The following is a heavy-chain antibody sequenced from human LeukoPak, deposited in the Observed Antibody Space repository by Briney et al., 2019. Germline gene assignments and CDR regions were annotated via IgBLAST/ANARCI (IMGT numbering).Heavy chain of an antibody. CDR2: IIPIFGTA. CDR1: GGTFSSYA. D-gene: IGHD2-8*01. CDR3: AGDKCARPYVCDAFDI. J-gene: IGHJ3*02. V-gene: IGHV1-69*13. Sequence: SVKVSCKASGGTFSSYAISWVRQAPGQGLEWMGGIIPIFGTANYAQKFQGRVTITADESTSTAYMELSSLRSEDTAVYYCAGDKCARPYVCDAFDIWGQGTVVTVSS.